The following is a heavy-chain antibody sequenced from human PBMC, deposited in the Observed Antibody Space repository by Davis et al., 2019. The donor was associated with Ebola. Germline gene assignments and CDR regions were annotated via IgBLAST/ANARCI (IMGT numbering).Heavy chain of an antibody. D-gene: IGHD1-1*01. CDR2: INTDGSFT. J-gene: IGHJ4*02. CDR1: GFTFSSYW. CDR3: TRGGLEPVDY. V-gene: IGHV3-74*01. Sequence: PGGSLRLSCAASGFTFSSYWMHWVRQTPGKGLVWVSRINTDGSFTDYADSVKGRFTISRDNAKNTLYLQMKSLRAEDTAMYYCTRGGLEPVDYWGQGTLVTVSA.